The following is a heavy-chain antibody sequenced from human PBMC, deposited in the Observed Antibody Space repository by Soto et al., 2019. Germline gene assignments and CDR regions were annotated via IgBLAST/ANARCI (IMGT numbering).Heavy chain of an antibody. V-gene: IGHV1-18*01. J-gene: IGHJ4*02. CDR1: GGTFGMYA. CDR3: ARDDLGPTSGWYGPDH. D-gene: IGHD6-19*01. CDR2: ISAYHFNP. Sequence: ASVKLSRKGSGGTFGMYAITWVRHAPGQGLLGMGWISAYHFNPNSAQKLRGRVTMTTATSTSTAYMELRSLTSDDAAVYYCARDDLGPTSGWYGPDHGGQGTLVTVSS.